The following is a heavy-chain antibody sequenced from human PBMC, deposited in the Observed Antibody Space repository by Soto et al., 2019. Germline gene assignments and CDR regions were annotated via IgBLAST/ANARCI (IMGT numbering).Heavy chain of an antibody. CDR2: IYSGGST. V-gene: IGHV3-53*04. J-gene: IGHJ4*02. CDR3: AREGYCSGGSCYSDYFDS. CDR1: GFTVSSNY. Sequence: EVQLVESGGGLVQPGGSLRLSCAASGFTVSSNYMSWVRQAPGKGLECVSVIYSGGSTYYADSVKGRFTISSHNSKNTLYLQMNSLRAEDTAVYYCAREGYCSGGSCYSDYFDSWGQGTLVTVSS. D-gene: IGHD2-15*01.